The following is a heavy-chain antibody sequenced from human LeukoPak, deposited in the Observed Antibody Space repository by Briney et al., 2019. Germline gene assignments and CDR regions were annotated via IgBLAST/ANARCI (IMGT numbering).Heavy chain of an antibody. CDR3: ARDHRRDGYTPGY. CDR1: GFTFSSYS. J-gene: IGHJ4*02. CDR2: ISSSSSYI. Sequence: GGSLRLSCAASGFTFSSYSMNWVRQAPGKGLEWVSSISSSSSYIYYAVSVKGRFTISRDNAKNSLYLQMNSLRAEDTAVYYYARDHRRDGYTPGYWGQGTLVTVSS. D-gene: IGHD5-24*01. V-gene: IGHV3-21*01.